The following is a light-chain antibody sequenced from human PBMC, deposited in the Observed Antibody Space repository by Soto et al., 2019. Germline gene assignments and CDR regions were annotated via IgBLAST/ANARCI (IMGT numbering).Light chain of an antibody. CDR3: QQYRSSPLVT. J-gene: IGKJ5*01. CDR1: QSVSSSY. Sequence: VVLTQSPGTLSLSPGERATLSCRASQSVSSSYLAWYQQKPGQAPRLLIYGASSRATGIPDRFSGSGSGTDFTLTISRLEPEDFAVYYCQQYRSSPLVTFGQGTRLEIK. CDR2: GAS. V-gene: IGKV3-20*01.